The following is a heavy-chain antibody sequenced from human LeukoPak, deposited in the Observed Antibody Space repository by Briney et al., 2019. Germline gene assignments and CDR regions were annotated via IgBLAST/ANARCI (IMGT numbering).Heavy chain of an antibody. V-gene: IGHV3-74*01. Sequence: PGGSLRLSCAASGFSFSIYWMHWVRQAPGKGLAWVSRVSSDGSSTSYADSVKGRFTISRDNARNTLFLQMDSLRAEDTAVYYCARVSGPGMNEYYHLWGQGTLVTVSS. J-gene: IGHJ1*01. CDR2: VSSDGSST. CDR3: ARVSGPGMNEYYHL. CDR1: GFSFSIYW. D-gene: IGHD3-10*01.